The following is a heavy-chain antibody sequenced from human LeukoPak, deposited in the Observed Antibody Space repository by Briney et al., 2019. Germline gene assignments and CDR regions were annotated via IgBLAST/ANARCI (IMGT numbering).Heavy chain of an antibody. CDR1: GGSISSYY. D-gene: IGHD5-12*01. CDR2: IYYSGST. J-gene: IGHJ6*03. Sequence: SETLSLTCTVSGGSISSYYWSWIRQPPGKGLEWIGYIYYSGSTNYNPSLKSRVTISVDTSKNQFSLKLSSVTAADTAVYYRARVKRGSDYMDVWGKGTTVTISS. CDR3: ARVKRGSDYMDV. V-gene: IGHV4-59*01.